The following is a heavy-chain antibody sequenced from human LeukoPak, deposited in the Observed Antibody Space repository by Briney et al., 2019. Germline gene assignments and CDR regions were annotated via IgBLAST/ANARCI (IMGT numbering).Heavy chain of an antibody. Sequence: ASVKVSCKASGYTFTSYGINWVRQAPGQGLEWMGWISTYDGYTNYAQKLQGRVTMTTDTSTSTAYMELGSLRSDDTAMYFCARDGCSRGSCYPDDYWGQGTLVTVSS. J-gene: IGHJ4*02. CDR3: ARDGCSRGSCYPDDY. CDR1: GYTFTSYG. V-gene: IGHV1-18*01. CDR2: ISTYDGYT. D-gene: IGHD2-15*01.